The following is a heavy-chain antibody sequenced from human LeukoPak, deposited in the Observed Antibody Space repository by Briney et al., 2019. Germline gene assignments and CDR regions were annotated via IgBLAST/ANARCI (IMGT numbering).Heavy chain of an antibody. CDR3: ASHFKGYYDYVWGSYRSDAFDI. CDR1: GFTFSSYA. J-gene: IGHJ3*02. V-gene: IGHV3-23*01. D-gene: IGHD3-16*02. CDR2: FSGSGGST. Sequence: GGSLRLSCAASGFTFSSYAMSWVRQAPGKGLECISGFSGSGGSTYYADSVKGRFTISRDNSKNTLYLQMNSLRAEDTAVYYCASHFKGYYDYVWGSYRSDAFDIWGQGTMVTVSS.